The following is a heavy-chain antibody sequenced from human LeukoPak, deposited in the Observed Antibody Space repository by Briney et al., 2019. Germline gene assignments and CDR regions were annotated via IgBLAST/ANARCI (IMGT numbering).Heavy chain of an antibody. Sequence: PGGSLRLSCVASGFTVSSNYMTWVRQAPGQGLEWVSIIYIGGSTYYPDSVKGRFTISRDNSKNTVHLEMNSLRAEDTAVYYCARGARSCSSTSCFAYHFDYWGQGTLVTVSS. CDR2: IYIGGST. CDR1: GFTVSSNY. CDR3: ARGARSCSSTSCFAYHFDY. J-gene: IGHJ4*02. D-gene: IGHD2-2*01. V-gene: IGHV3-53*01.